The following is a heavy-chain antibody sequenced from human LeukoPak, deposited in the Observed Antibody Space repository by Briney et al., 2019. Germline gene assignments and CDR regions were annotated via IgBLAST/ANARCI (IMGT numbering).Heavy chain of an antibody. Sequence: LVKVSCKASGYTFTSYAMNWVRQAPGQGLEGMGWINTNTGNPTYAQGFTGRFVFSLDTSVSPAYLQISSLKAEYTAVYYCARGGGYYDSSVDFDYWGQGTLVTVSS. V-gene: IGHV7-4-1*02. CDR2: INTNTGNP. CDR3: ARGGGYYDSSVDFDY. D-gene: IGHD3-22*01. J-gene: IGHJ4*02. CDR1: GYTFTSYA.